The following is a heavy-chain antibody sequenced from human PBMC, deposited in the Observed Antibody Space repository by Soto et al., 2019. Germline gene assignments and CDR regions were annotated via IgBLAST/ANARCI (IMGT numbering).Heavy chain of an antibody. CDR2: INHSGST. D-gene: IGHD5-18*01. V-gene: IGHV4-34*01. CDR3: ARGGYRTRYYYCYGMDV. Sequence: PSETLSLTCAVYGGSFSGYYWSWIRQPPGKGLEWIGEINHSGSTNYNPSLKSRVTISVDTSKNQFSLKLSSVTAADTAVYYCARGGYRTRYYYCYGMDVWGQGTTVTVSS. J-gene: IGHJ6*02. CDR1: GGSFSGYY.